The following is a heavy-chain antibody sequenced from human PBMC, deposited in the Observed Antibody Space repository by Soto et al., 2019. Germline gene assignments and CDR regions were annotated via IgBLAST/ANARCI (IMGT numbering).Heavy chain of an antibody. J-gene: IGHJ3*02. CDR3: AKDYYDSRGYSYRLGAFDI. CDR2: ISGSGGST. D-gene: IGHD3-22*01. Sequence: GGSLRLSCAASGFTFSSYAMSWVRQAPGKGLEWVSAISGSGGSTYYADSVKGRFTISRDNSKNTLYLQMNSLRAEDTAVYYCAKDYYDSRGYSYRLGAFDIWGQGTMVTVSS. V-gene: IGHV3-23*01. CDR1: GFTFSSYA.